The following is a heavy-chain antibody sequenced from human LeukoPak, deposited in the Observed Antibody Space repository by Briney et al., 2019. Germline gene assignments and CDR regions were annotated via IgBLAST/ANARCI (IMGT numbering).Heavy chain of an antibody. J-gene: IGHJ4*02. CDR3: ARGLTRLIWGLGY. Sequence: ASVKVSCKASGYTFTSYDINWVRQAPGQGLEWMGWISAYNGNTNYAQNLQGRVTLTTDTSTSTAYMELRSLRSDDTAVYYCARGLTRLIWGLGYWGQGTLVTVSS. D-gene: IGHD3-16*01. CDR2: ISAYNGNT. V-gene: IGHV1-18*01. CDR1: GYTFTSYD.